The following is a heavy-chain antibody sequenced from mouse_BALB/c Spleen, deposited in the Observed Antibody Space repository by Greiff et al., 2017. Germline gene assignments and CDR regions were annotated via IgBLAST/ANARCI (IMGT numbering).Heavy chain of an antibody. V-gene: IGHV7-3*02. D-gene: IGHD1-1*01. Sequence: EVKLMESGGGLVQPGGSLRLSCATSGFTFTDYYMSWVRQPPGKALEWLGFIRNKANGYTTEYSASVKGRFTISRDNSQSILYLQMNTLRAEDSATYYCARIGSSYFDYWGQGTTLTVSS. CDR2: IRNKANGYTT. CDR1: GFTFTDYY. J-gene: IGHJ2*01. CDR3: ARIGSSYFDY.